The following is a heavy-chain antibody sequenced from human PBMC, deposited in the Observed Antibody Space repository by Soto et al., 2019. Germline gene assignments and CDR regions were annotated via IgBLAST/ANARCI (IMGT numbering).Heavy chain of an antibody. CDR3: ARHIVGATKWGDAFDI. CDR2: IIPIFGTA. Sequence: QVQLVQSGAEVKKPGSSVKVSCKASGGTFSSYAISWVRQAPGQGLEWMGGIIPIFGTANYAQKFQGRVTITADESTSTAYRELSSLRSEDTAVYYCARHIVGATKWGDAFDIWGQGTMVTVSS. V-gene: IGHV1-69*12. J-gene: IGHJ3*02. CDR1: GGTFSSYA. D-gene: IGHD1-26*01.